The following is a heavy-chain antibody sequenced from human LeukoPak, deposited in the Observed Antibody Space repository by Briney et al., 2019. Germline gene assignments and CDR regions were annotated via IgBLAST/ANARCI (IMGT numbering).Heavy chain of an antibody. CDR2: IIPILGIA. J-gene: IGHJ3*02. CDR3: ARDGYYDYVWGSYRHDAFDI. V-gene: IGHV1-69*04. Sequence: ASVKVSCTASGGTFSSHANSWVRQAPGQGLEWMGRIIPILGIANYAQKFQGRVTITADKSTSTAYMELSSLRSDDTAVYYCARDGYYDYVWGSYRHDAFDIRGQGTMVTVSS. D-gene: IGHD3-16*02. CDR1: GGTFSSHA.